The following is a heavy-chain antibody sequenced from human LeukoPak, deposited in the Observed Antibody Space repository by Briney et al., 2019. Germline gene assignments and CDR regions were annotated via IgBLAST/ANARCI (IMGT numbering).Heavy chain of an antibody. CDR1: GFTFRNYA. D-gene: IGHD6-19*01. J-gene: IGHJ4*02. Sequence: GGSLRLSCAASGFTFRNYAMSWVRQAPGKGLEWVSTLTGGSGATYQADSVKGRFTISRDNSRDTLYLQMNSLRVEDTALYYCAKGTPLNEYGGGWSRNSFDSWGQGTPVTVSS. V-gene: IGHV3-23*01. CDR3: AKGTPLNEYGGGWSRNSFDS. CDR2: LTGGSGAT.